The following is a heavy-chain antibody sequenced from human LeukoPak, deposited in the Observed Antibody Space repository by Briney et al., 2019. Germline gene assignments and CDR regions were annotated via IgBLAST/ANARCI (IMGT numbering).Heavy chain of an antibody. D-gene: IGHD6-13*01. CDR2: INHSGST. J-gene: IGHJ3*02. V-gene: IGHV4-34*01. CDR3: ARGVAAAGTGGYAFDI. Sequence: KSSETLSLTCAVYGGSFSGYYWSWIRQPPGKGLEWIGEINHSGSTNYNPSLKSRVTISVDTSKNQFSLKLSSVTAADTAVYYCARGVAAAGTGGYAFDIWGQGTMVTVSS. CDR1: GGSFSGYY.